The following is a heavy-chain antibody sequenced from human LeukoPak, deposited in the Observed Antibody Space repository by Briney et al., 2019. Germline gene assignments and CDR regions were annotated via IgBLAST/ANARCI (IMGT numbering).Heavy chain of an antibody. CDR1: GGSISSSSYY. V-gene: IGHV4-39*01. CDR2: IYYSGST. D-gene: IGHD3-3*01. J-gene: IGHJ6*02. Sequence: SQTLSLTCTVSGGSISSSSYYWGWIRQPPGKGLEWIGSIYYSGSTYYNPSLKSRVTISVDTSKNQFSLKLSSVTAADTAVYYCARSVADYDFWSADYYYYGMDVWGQGTTVTVSS. CDR3: ARSVADYDFWSADYYYYGMDV.